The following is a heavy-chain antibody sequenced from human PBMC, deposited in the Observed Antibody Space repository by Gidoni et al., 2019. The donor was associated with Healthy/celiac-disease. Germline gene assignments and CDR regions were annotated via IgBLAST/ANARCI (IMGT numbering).Heavy chain of an antibody. Sequence: QVQLVQSGAEVKKPGASVKVSCKASGYTFTGYYMHGVRQAPGQGLEWMGRINPNSGGTNDAQKCQGRVTMTRDTSISTAYMELSRLRSDDTAVYYCARAGASTGTSDYWGQGTLVTVSS. D-gene: IGHD1-7*01. V-gene: IGHV1-2*06. CDR1: GYTFTGYY. CDR3: ARAGASTGTSDY. CDR2: INPNSGGT. J-gene: IGHJ4*02.